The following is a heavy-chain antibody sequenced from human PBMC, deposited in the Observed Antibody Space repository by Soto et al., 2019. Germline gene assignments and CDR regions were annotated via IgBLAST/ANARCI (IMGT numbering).Heavy chain of an antibody. J-gene: IGHJ4*02. Sequence: GGSLRLSCAASGFTFSNFVMHWVRQSPGKGLEWVAATSYDGKNKDHADSVKGRFTISRDNSKNTLYLQMNSLRHEDTAVYFCARERAIAATGIFYYWGQGTLVTVSS. CDR3: ARERAIAATGIFYY. V-gene: IGHV3-30*04. D-gene: IGHD6-13*01. CDR1: GFTFSNFV. CDR2: TSYDGKNK.